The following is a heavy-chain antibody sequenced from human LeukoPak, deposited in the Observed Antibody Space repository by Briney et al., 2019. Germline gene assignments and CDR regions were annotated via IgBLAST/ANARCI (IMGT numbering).Heavy chain of an antibody. CDR1: GFTFSTYA. CDR2: ISSNGNST. CDR3: TRASGYTSGWPFDY. Sequence: GGSLRLSCAASGFTFSTYAMHWVRQAPGKRLEYVSSISSNGNSTYYANSVKGRFTISRDNSKNTLYLQMGSLRAEDMAVYYCTRASGYTSGWPFDYWGQGILVTVSS. D-gene: IGHD6-19*01. V-gene: IGHV3-64*01. J-gene: IGHJ4*02.